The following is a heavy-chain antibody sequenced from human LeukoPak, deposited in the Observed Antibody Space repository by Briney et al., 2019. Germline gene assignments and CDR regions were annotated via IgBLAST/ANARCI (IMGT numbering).Heavy chain of an antibody. J-gene: IGHJ4*02. Sequence: GGSLRLSCAASGFTFSSYWMSWVRQAPGKGLGWVANIKQDGSEKYYVDSVKGRFTISRDNAKNSLYLQMNSLRAEHTAVYYCARALGGPEYYFVYWGQGALVTVSS. CDR3: ARALGGPEYYFVY. CDR2: IKQDGSEK. V-gene: IGHV3-7*01. CDR1: GFTFSSYW. D-gene: IGHD3-16*01.